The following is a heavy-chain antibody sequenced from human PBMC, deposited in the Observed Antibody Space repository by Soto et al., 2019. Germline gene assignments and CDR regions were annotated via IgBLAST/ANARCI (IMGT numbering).Heavy chain of an antibody. V-gene: IGHV4-59*01. CDR2: NYHSGTT. CDR1: GVTLSTYY. CDR3: VREAYIGYGHAIDH. D-gene: IGHD5-12*01. Sequence: LSLTCAVSGVTLSTYYWSWIRQPPGKGLEWIGYNYHSGTTNYNPSLKSRVTISVDTSKNQFSLRLTSVTAADTAIYYCVREAYIGYGHAIDHWGQGTRGTVSS. J-gene: IGHJ4*02.